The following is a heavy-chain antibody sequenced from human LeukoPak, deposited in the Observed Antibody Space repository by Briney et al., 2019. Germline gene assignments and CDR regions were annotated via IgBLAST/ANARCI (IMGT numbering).Heavy chain of an antibody. CDR2: ISRNGADT. J-gene: IGHJ4*02. CDR1: GFPFIFA. CDR3: AKQSTARSLGE. V-gene: IGHV3-23*01. D-gene: IGHD6-6*01. Sequence: GGSLRLSCVASGFPFIFAMSWVRQAPGKGLEWVSTISRNGADTYYADSVRGRFTISRDNSKNMLYLQMNSLRAEDTAVYYCAKQSTARSLGEGGQGTLVTVSS.